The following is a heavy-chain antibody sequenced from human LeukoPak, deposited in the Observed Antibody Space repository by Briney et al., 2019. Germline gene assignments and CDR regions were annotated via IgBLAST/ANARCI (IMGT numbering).Heavy chain of an antibody. CDR2: IIPIFGTA. Sequence: SVKVSCKASGGTFSSYAISWVRQAPGQGLEWMGGIIPIFGTANYAQKFQGRVTMTEDTSTDTAYMELSSLRSEDTAVYYCATETQYYYDSSGYYYWGQGTLVTVSS. D-gene: IGHD3-22*01. CDR3: ATETQYYYDSSGYYY. J-gene: IGHJ4*02. V-gene: IGHV1-69*06. CDR1: GGTFSSYA.